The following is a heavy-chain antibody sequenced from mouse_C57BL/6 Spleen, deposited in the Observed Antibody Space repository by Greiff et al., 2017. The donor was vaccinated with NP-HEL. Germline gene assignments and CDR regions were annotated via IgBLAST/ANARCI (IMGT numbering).Heavy chain of an antibody. Sequence: VQLQQPGAELVMPGASVKLSCKASGYTFTRYWMHWVKQRPGQGLEWIGEIDPSDSYTNYNQKFKGKSTLTVDKSSSTAYMQLSSLTSEDSAVYYCGQGDYYAMDYWGQGTSVTVSS. CDR3: GQGDYYAMDY. V-gene: IGHV1-69*01. J-gene: IGHJ4*01. CDR1: GYTFTRYW. D-gene: IGHD3-2*01. CDR2: IDPSDSYT.